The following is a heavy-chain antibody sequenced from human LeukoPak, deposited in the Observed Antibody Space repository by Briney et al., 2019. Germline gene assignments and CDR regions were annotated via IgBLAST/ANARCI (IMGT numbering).Heavy chain of an antibody. D-gene: IGHD4-17*01. J-gene: IGHJ4*02. Sequence: GGSLRLSCAASGFTFSSYGMHWVRQAPGKGPEWVAVISYDGSNKHYADSVKGRFTVSRDNSKNTLYLQMNSLGVEDTAVYYCAKNDYDDYARNYWGQGTLVTVSS. CDR2: ISYDGSNK. CDR1: GFTFSSYG. V-gene: IGHV3-30*18. CDR3: AKNDYDDYARNY.